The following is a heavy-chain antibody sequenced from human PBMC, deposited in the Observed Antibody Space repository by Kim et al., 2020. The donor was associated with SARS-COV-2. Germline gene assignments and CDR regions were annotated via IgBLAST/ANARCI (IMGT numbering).Heavy chain of an antibody. Sequence: SETLSLTCIVSGGSLSSSSYYFSWMRQPPGKGLEWIASIYYTGSTYYNPSLKTRVTISVDTSKNQFSLKLGSVIAADTAVYYCARTAYCTSATCYRGWVDSWGQGTLVTVSS. V-gene: IGHV4-39*01. CDR1: GGSLSSSSYY. CDR3: ARTAYCTSATCYRGWVDS. D-gene: IGHD2-2*02. J-gene: IGHJ5*01. CDR2: IYYTGST.